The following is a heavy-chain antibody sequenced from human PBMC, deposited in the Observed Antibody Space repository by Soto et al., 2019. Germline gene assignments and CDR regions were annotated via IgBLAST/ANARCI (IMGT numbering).Heavy chain of an antibody. J-gene: IGHJ4*02. D-gene: IGHD4-17*01. CDR1: GFTFSTYG. CDR3: AKDHLMTTVTPVGY. CDR2: ISYDGRNK. V-gene: IGHV3-30*18. Sequence: QVQLVESGGGVVQPGRSLRLSCAASGFTFSTYGMHWVRQAPGKGLEWVAVISYDGRNKYYADSVKGRFTISRDNSKNTLYLQMNSLRAEDTAVYYCAKDHLMTTVTPVGYWGQGTLVTVSS.